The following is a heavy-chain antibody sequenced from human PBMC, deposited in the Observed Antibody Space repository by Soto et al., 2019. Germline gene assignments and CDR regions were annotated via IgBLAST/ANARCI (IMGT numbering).Heavy chain of an antibody. J-gene: IGHJ4*02. Sequence: QVQLVQSGAEVKKPGASVKVFCKASGYTFTSYDINWVRHATGQGLEWMGWMNPNSGNTGYAQKFEGRVTMTRNTSISTAYMELSSLRSEDTAAYYCARDKVGMVDYWGQGTLVTFTS. D-gene: IGHD5-12*01. V-gene: IGHV1-8*01. CDR2: MNPNSGNT. CDR3: ARDKVGMVDY. CDR1: GYTFTSYD.